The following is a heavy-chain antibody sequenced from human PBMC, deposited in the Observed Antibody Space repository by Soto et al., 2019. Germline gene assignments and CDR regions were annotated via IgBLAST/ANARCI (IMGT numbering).Heavy chain of an antibody. CDR3: ARPQYYYDSSGGVYYYGMDV. CDR2: INPSGGNT. CDR1: GYTFSTYF. D-gene: IGHD3-22*01. J-gene: IGHJ6*02. V-gene: IGHV1-46*01. Sequence: ASVKVSCKASGYTFSTYFVHWVRQAPGQGLEWMGIINPSGGNTNYAQKLQGRVTMTTDTSTSTAYMELRSLRSDDTAVYYCARPQYYYDSSGGVYYYGMDVWGQGTTVTVSS.